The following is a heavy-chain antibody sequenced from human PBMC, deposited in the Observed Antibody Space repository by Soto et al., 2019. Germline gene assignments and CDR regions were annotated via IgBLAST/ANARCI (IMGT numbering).Heavy chain of an antibody. J-gene: IGHJ6*03. CDR3: AKSRYHTVTIYYYYYMDV. CDR1: GFTFSSYA. CDR2: ISGSGGST. V-gene: IGHV3-23*01. D-gene: IGHD4-17*01. Sequence: GSLRLSCAASGFTFSSYAMSWVRQAPGKGLEWVSAISGSGGSTYYVDSVKGRFTISRDNSKNTLYLQMNSLRAEDTAVYYCAKSRYHTVTIYYYYYMDVWGKGTTVTVSS.